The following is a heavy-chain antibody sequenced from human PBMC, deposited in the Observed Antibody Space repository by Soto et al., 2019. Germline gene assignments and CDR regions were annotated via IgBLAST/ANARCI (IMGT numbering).Heavy chain of an antibody. CDR1: GGTFSSYA. CDR2: IIPIFGTA. Sequence: VKVSCKASGGTFSSYAISWVRQAPGQGLEWMGGIIPIFGTANYAQKFQGRVTITADESTSTAYMELSSLRSEDTAVYYCARSRVSYCSGGSCYSDLPAYFDYWGQGTLVTVSS. D-gene: IGHD2-15*01. V-gene: IGHV1-69*01. J-gene: IGHJ4*02. CDR3: ARSRVSYCSGGSCYSDLPAYFDY.